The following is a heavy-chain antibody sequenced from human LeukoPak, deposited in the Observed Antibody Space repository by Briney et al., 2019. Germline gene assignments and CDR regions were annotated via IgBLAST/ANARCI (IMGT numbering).Heavy chain of an antibody. CDR1: GYTFTSYY. J-gene: IGHJ5*02. V-gene: IGHV1-46*01. Sequence: GASVKVSCKASGYTFTSYYMHWVRQAPGQGLEWMGIINPSGGSTSYAQKFQGRVTMTRDTSTSTVYLELSSLRSEDTAVYYCARAQLWLGWFDPWGQGTLVTVSS. CDR3: ARAQLWLGWFDP. D-gene: IGHD5-18*01. CDR2: INPSGGST.